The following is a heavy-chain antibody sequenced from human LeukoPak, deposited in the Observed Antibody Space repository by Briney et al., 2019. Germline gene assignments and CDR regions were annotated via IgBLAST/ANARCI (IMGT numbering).Heavy chain of an antibody. V-gene: IGHV4-59*01. CDR2: IYYSGST. CDR1: GGSISSYY. CDR3: AREGHLYEAWFDP. J-gene: IGHJ5*02. Sequence: SETLSLTCAVSGGSISSYYWSWIRQPSGKGLEWIGYIYYSGSTNYNPSLKSRVTISVDTSKNQFSLKLSSVTAADTAVYYCAREGHLYEAWFDPWGQGTLVTVSS. D-gene: IGHD2-2*02.